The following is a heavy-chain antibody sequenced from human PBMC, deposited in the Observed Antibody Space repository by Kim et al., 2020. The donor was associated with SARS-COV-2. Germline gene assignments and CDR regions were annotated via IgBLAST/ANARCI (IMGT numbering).Heavy chain of an antibody. Sequence: GGSLRLSCAASGFTFSSYWIHWVRQTPGKGLVWVSRINNDGSRTNYADSVKGRFNISRDNARNTLYLQMNTLRAEDTAVYYCARDGGASRTAFDIWGQGTLVTVSS. CDR2: INNDGSRT. V-gene: IGHV3-74*01. D-gene: IGHD3-16*01. CDR3: ARDGGASRTAFDI. CDR1: GFTFSSYW. J-gene: IGHJ3*02.